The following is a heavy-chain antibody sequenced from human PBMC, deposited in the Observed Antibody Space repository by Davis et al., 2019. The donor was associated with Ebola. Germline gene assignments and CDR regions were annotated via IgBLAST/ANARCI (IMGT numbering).Heavy chain of an antibody. CDR3: ARTAVYYGMDV. V-gene: IGHV1-18*01. Sequence: AASVKVSCKASGYTFTSYGISWVRQAPGQGLEWMGWISAYNGNTNYAQKLQGRVTTTTDTSTSTAYMELRSLRSDDTAVYYCARTAVYYGMDVWGQGTTVTVSS. CDR1: GYTFTSYG. J-gene: IGHJ6*02. CDR2: ISAYNGNT.